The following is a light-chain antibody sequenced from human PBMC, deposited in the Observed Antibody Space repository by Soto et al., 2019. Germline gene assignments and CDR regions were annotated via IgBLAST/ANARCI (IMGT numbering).Light chain of an antibody. Sequence: QSVLTQPPSVSAAPGQKVTISCSGSSSNIGNNYVSWYQQLPGTAPKLLIYDNNKRPSGIPDRFSGSKSGTSATLGITGLQTGDEADYYCGTWDSSLSAGQVVFGGG. CDR2: DNN. V-gene: IGLV1-51*01. CDR1: SSNIGNNY. CDR3: GTWDSSLSAGQVV. J-gene: IGLJ2*01.